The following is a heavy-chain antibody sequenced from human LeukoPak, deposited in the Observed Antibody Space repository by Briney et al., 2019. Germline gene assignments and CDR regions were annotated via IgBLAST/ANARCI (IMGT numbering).Heavy chain of an antibody. J-gene: IGHJ5*01. CDR3: ARDKAFLGYYDTSGYFQQWFDS. CDR2: ISPYNGDT. D-gene: IGHD3-22*01. Sequence: ASVKVSCKASGYTFNTYGITWVRQAPGQGLEWMGWISPYNGDTHYAQKFQDRVTMTTDTSTSTAYMDLRSLGFDDTAVYYCARDKAFLGYYDTSGYFQQWFDSWGQGTLVSVSS. V-gene: IGHV1-18*04. CDR1: GYTFNTYG.